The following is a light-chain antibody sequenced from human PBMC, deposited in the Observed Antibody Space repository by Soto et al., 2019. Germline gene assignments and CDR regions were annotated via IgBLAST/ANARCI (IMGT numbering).Light chain of an antibody. CDR1: QSVSTW. CDR3: QQYDNSRT. Sequence: DIQVTQSPSTLSASVGDRVTITCRASQSVSTWLAWYQQKPGRAPRLLIYDVSNLESGVPLRFSGTGSGTEFTLTITSLQPEDFAIYYCQQYDNSRTFGQGTKV. V-gene: IGKV1-5*01. CDR2: DVS. J-gene: IGKJ1*01.